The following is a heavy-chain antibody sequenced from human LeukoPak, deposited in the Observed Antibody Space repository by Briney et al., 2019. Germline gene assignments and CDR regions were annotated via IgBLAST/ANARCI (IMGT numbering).Heavy chain of an antibody. CDR2: IIPIFGTA. V-gene: IGHV1-69*13. Sequence: SVKVSCKASGGTFSSYAISWVRQAPGQGLEWMGGIIPIFGTANYAQKFQGRVTITADESTSTAYMELSSLRSEDTAEYYCARDRGASTVVPDAFDIWGQGTMVTVSS. CDR3: ARDRGASTVVPDAFDI. D-gene: IGHD4-23*01. J-gene: IGHJ3*02. CDR1: GGTFSSYA.